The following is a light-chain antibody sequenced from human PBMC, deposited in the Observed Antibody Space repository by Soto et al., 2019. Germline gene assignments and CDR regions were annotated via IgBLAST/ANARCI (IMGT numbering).Light chain of an antibody. V-gene: IGKV1-9*01. CDR3: KQFKNYSGT. J-gene: IGKJ5*01. Sequence: IQLTRSQSSLSASGGDRVTFNCRASEDISCCVVWYPQKPGAAPKLLIYAASALHSGVPSRFSGSGSGTDFTLTITSLHPEAFAVYFCKQFKNYSGTFGQVTR. CDR2: AAS. CDR1: EDISCC.